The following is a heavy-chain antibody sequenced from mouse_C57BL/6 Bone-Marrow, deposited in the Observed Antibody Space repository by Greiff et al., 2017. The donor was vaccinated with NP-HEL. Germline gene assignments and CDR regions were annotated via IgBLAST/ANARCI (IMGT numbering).Heavy chain of an antibody. D-gene: IGHD1-1*01. CDR1: GYTFTEYT. CDR3: AGHGDYFGSSYGYFDV. Sequence: QVHVKQSGAELVKPGASVKLSCKASGYTFTEYTIHWVKQRSGQGLEWIGWFYPGSGSIKYNEKFKDKVTLTADKSSSTVYMDLSRLTSEDSAVYYCAGHGDYFGSSYGYFDVGGTGTTVTVSS. J-gene: IGHJ1*03. CDR2: FYPGSGSI. V-gene: IGHV1-62-2*01.